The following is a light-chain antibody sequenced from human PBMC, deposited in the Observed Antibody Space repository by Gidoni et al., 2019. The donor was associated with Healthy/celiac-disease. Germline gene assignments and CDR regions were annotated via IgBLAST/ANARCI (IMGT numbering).Light chain of an antibody. Sequence: DSVRPQSPLSLPVTHGEPASISCRSSPSLLHSNGYNYLDWYLQKPGQSPQLLIYLGSTRASGGPDRFSGSGSGTDVTLKISRVAAEDVGVYYCMQALQTPTFGQGTKVEIK. CDR1: PSLLHSNGYNY. CDR3: MQALQTPT. V-gene: IGKV2-28*01. CDR2: LGS. J-gene: IGKJ1*01.